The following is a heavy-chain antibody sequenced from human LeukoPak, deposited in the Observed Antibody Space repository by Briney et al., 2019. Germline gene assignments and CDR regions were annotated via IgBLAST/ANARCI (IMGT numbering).Heavy chain of an antibody. Sequence: GGSLRLSCAASEFTFSSYDMHWVRQVTGKGLEWVSTIDTAGNTWYPDSVKGRFTISRENAKNSLNLQMNSLRVGDTAVYYCARAKMPGIQAAGRVNYFDSWGRGTLVTVSS. CDR3: ARAKMPGIQAAGRVNYFDS. V-gene: IGHV3-13*01. CDR2: IDTAGNT. J-gene: IGHJ4*02. CDR1: EFTFSSYD. D-gene: IGHD6-13*01.